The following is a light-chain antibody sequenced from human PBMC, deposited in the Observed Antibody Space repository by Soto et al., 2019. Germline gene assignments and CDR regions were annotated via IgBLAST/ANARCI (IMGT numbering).Light chain of an antibody. CDR2: DVS. J-gene: IGKJ4*01. Sequence: TVLTQSPATLSLSPGERATLSCRASQSVDTYLAWYQQKSGRAPRLLIYDVSNRATGIPARFSGSGSGTDFTLTISSLEPEDFAVYYCQQRSNWPPRLTFGGGTKVEIK. V-gene: IGKV3-11*01. CDR3: QQRSNWPPRLT. CDR1: QSVDTY.